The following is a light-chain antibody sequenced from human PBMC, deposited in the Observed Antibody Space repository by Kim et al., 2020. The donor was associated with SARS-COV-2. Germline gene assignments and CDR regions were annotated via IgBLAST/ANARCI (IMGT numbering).Light chain of an antibody. V-gene: IGLV2-14*04. Sequence: STTISGTGTISDVGCYGYVSWYQQPPGKAPKLVIYDVTKRPSGVSSRFSGSKSGNTASLTISGLQAEDEADYYCSSFSSGTISYVFGTGTKVTVL. CDR3: SSFSSGTISYV. CDR2: DVT. J-gene: IGLJ1*01. CDR1: ISDVGCYGY.